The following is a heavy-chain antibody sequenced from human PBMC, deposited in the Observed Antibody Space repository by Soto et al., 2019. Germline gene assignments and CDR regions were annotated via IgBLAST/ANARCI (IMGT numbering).Heavy chain of an antibody. CDR1: GCSISSYY. J-gene: IGHJ5*02. Sequence: PSETLSLTCTVSGCSISSYYWSWIRQPAGKGLEWIGRIYTSGSTNYNPSLKSRVTMSVDTSKNQFSLKLSSVTAADTAVYYCARDMAIRALNWFDPWGQGTLVTVSS. CDR2: IYTSGST. V-gene: IGHV4-4*07. D-gene: IGHD3-10*01. CDR3: ARDMAIRALNWFDP.